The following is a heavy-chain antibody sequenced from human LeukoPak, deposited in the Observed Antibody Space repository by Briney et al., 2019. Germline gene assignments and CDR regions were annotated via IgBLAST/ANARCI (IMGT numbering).Heavy chain of an antibody. CDR3: ARDHDLNILTGYYRALGAFDI. J-gene: IGHJ3*02. D-gene: IGHD3-9*01. CDR2: INWNGGST. Sequence: SGGSLRLSCAASGFTFDDYGMSWVRQAPGKGLEWVSGINWNGGSTGCADSVKGRFTISRDNAKNSLYLQMNSLRAEDTALYYCARDHDLNILTGYYRALGAFDIWGQGTMVTVSS. V-gene: IGHV3-20*04. CDR1: GFTFDDYG.